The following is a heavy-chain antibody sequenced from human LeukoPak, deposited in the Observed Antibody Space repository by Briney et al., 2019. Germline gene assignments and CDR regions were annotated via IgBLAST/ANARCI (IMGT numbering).Heavy chain of an antibody. D-gene: IGHD3-3*02. J-gene: IGHJ4*02. CDR2: ISSISTPI. CDR3: ARESISGARDFDF. V-gene: IGHV3-48*01. Sequence: SGGSLRLSCAASGFGFSSYSMNWVRQAPGKGLEWVSYISSISTPIYYADSVKGRFTMSRDNAKNSLYLQMNSLRPEDTAVYYCARESISGARDFDFWGQGTLVTVPS. CDR1: GFGFSSYS.